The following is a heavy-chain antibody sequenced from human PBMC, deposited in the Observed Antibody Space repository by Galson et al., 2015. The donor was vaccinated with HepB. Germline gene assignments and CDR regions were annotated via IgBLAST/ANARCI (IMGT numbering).Heavy chain of an antibody. CDR1: GLTFDDYA. Sequence: SLRLSCAASGLTFDDYAMHWVRQAQGKGLEWVSGISWNSGSIGYADSVKGRFTISRDNAKNSLYLQMNSLRAEDTALYYCAKDSLPGQPVLRYYFDYWGQGTLVTVSS. CDR2: ISWNSGSI. CDR3: AKDSLPGQPVLRYYFDY. V-gene: IGHV3-9*01. J-gene: IGHJ4*02. D-gene: IGHD6-6*01.